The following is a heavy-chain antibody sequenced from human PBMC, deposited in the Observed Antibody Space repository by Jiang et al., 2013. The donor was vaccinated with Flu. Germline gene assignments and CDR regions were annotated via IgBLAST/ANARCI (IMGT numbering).Heavy chain of an antibody. CDR3: ARGLIGAFRGLHY. V-gene: IGHV1-2*04. CDR2: INPNSGGT. J-gene: IGHJ4*02. Sequence: GAEVKKPGASVKVSCKASGYTFTGYYMHWVRQAPGQGLEWMGWINPNSGGTNYAQKFQGWVTMTRDTSISTAYMELSRLRSDDTAVYYCARGLIGAFRGLHYWGQGTLVTVSS. CDR1: GYTFTGYY.